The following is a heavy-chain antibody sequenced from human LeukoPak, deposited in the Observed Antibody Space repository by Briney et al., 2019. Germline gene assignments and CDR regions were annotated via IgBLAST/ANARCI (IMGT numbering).Heavy chain of an antibody. CDR1: GGSFSGYY. CDR2: INHSGST. D-gene: IGHD3-3*01. CDR3: ARAYYDFWSGRYFDY. J-gene: IGHJ4*02. V-gene: IGHV4-34*01. Sequence: SETLSLTCAVYGGSFSGYYWSWIRQPPGKGLEWIGEINHSGSTNYNPSLKSRVTISIDTSKNQFPLKLSSVTAADTAVYYCARAYYDFWSGRYFDYWGQGTLVTVSS.